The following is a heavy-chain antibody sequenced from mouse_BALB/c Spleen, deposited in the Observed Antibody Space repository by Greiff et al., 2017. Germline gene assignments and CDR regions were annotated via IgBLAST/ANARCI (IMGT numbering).Heavy chain of an antibody. CDR2: ISSGSSTI. D-gene: IGHD2-1*01. V-gene: IGHV5-17*02. CDR3: ASYGNYGGYYAMDY. CDR1: GFTFSSFG. Sequence: EVMLVESGGGLVQPGGSRKLSCAASGFTFSSFGMHWVRQAPEKGLEWVAYISSGSSTIYYADTVKGRFTISRDNPKNTLFLQMTSLRSEDTAMYYCASYGNYGGYYAMDYWGQGTSVTVSS. J-gene: IGHJ4*01.